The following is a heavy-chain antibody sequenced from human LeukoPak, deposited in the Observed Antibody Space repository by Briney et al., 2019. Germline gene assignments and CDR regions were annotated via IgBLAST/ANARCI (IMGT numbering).Heavy chain of an antibody. J-gene: IGHJ4*02. CDR3: ARDFSSVWYGTTDF. D-gene: IGHD6-13*01. Sequence: GGSLRLSCTAPGFTFGDYAMSWLRHAPGTGREWVAFIRSKAYGGKTEYAASVRGRFTISREDSKRIAYLQMNSLKTEDTAVYYCARDFSSVWYGTTDFWGQGTLVTVSS. CDR2: IRSKAYGGKT. CDR1: GFTFGDYA. V-gene: IGHV3-49*03.